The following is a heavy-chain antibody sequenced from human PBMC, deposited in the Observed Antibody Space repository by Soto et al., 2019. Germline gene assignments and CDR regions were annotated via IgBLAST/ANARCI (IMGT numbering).Heavy chain of an antibody. J-gene: IGHJ6*03. CDR1: GFTFSSYD. CDR2: IGTAGDT. D-gene: IGHD4-17*01. Sequence: GGSLRLSCAASGFTFSSYDMHWVRQATGKGLEWVSAIGTAGDTYYPGSVKGRFTISRENAKNSLYLQMNSLRAGDTAVYYCARARRLRSGSYMDVWGKGTTVTVSS. V-gene: IGHV3-13*01. CDR3: ARARRLRSGSYMDV.